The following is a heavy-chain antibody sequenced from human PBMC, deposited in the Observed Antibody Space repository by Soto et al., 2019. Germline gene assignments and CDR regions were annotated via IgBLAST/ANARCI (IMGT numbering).Heavy chain of an antibody. D-gene: IGHD5-12*01. CDR1: GFTFSSYW. V-gene: IGHV3-74*01. CDR3: ATGRGYDDAFDI. CDR2: INSDGSST. J-gene: IGHJ3*02. Sequence: WGSLRLSCAASGFTFSSYWMHWVRQAPGKGLVWVSRINSDGSSTSYADSVKGRFTISRDNAKNTLYLQMNSLRAEDMAVYYCATGRGYDDAFDIWGQGTMVTVSS.